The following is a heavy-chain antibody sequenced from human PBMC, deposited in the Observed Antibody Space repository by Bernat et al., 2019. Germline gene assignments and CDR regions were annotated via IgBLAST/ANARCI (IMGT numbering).Heavy chain of an antibody. Sequence: EVQLVESGGGLVKPGGSLRLSCAASGFTFSNAWMNWVRQAPGKGLEWVGRIKSKTDGGTTDYAAPVKGRFTISRDDSKNTLYLQMNSLKTEDTAVYYCTTDFLGDYPPIDYWGQGTLVTVSS. J-gene: IGHJ4*02. CDR3: TTDFLGDYPPIDY. D-gene: IGHD4-17*01. CDR1: GFTFSNAW. CDR2: IKSKTDGGTT. V-gene: IGHV3-15*07.